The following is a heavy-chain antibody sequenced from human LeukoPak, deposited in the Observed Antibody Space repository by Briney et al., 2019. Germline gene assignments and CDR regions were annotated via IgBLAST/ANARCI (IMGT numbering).Heavy chain of an antibody. CDR1: GFTFSGSA. V-gene: IGHV3-73*01. Sequence: PGGSLRLSCAASGFTFSGSAMHWVRQASGKGLEWVGRIRSKANSYATAYAASVKGRFTISRDDSKNTAYLQMNSLKTEDTAVYYCTTRITIFEGPNDYWGQGTLVTVSS. J-gene: IGHJ4*02. CDR2: IRSKANSYAT. D-gene: IGHD3-3*01. CDR3: TTRITIFEGPNDY.